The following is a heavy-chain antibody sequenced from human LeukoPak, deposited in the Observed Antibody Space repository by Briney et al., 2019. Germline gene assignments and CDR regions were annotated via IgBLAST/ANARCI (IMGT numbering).Heavy chain of an antibody. CDR2: ISYDGSNK. CDR3: ARDRVGATRGENWFDP. D-gene: IGHD1-26*01. V-gene: IGHV3-30-3*01. CDR1: GFTFSSYA. Sequence: QTGGSLRLSCAASGFTFSSYAMHWVRQAPGKGLEWVAVISYDGSNKYYADSVKGRFTISRDNSKNTLYLQMNSLRAEDTAVYYCARDRVGATRGENWFDPWGQGTLVTVSS. J-gene: IGHJ5*02.